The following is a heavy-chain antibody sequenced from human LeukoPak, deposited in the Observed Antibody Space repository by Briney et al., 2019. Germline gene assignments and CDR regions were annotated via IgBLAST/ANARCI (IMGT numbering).Heavy chain of an antibody. CDR3: ARHSWVNGYFDY. V-gene: IGHV4-59*08. CDR2: HYDSGST. D-gene: IGHD4-17*01. J-gene: IGHJ4*02. Sequence: PSETLSLTCTVSSGPFYSYYWSWIRQAPGKGLEWIGYHYDSGSTHYNPSLKSRVTISLDTSKNQFSLNLSSVTAADTAVYYCARHSWVNGYFDYWGQGTLSPSPQ. CDR1: SGPFYSYY.